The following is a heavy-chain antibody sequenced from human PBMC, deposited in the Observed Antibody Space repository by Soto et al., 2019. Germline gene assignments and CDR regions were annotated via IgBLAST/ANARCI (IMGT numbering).Heavy chain of an antibody. J-gene: IGHJ4*02. CDR2: IYHSGST. CDR3: ARGPTFGR. Sequence: QLQLQESGSGLVKPSQTLSLTCAVSGGSISSGGYSWSWLRQPPGKGLEWIAYIYHSGSTDYNPSLKSRVTMSVDRSKTQFSLKLSSVTAADAAVYYCARGPTFGRWGQGTLVTGSS. V-gene: IGHV4-30-2*01. CDR1: GGSISSGGYS. D-gene: IGHD3-3*01.